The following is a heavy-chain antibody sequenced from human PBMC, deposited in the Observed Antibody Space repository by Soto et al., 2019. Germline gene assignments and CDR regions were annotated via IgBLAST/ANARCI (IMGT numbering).Heavy chain of an antibody. Sequence: QVQLVQSGAEVKKPGSSVKVSCKTSGGTFSTSAISWVRQAPGQGLEWVGGIMPVFPTPDYAQNFQGRLTITADDSTTTAYLELTSLIADDTAVYYCARDKDRLQLGGNYYYILYVGGQGTELTVSS. V-gene: IGHV1-69*12. CDR3: ARDKDRLQLGGNYYYILYV. CDR1: GGTFSTSA. D-gene: IGHD1-1*01. CDR2: IMPVFPTP. J-gene: IGHJ6*02.